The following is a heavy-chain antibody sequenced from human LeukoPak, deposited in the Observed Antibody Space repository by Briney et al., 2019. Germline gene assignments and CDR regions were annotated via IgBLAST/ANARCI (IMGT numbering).Heavy chain of an antibody. D-gene: IGHD4-17*01. CDR3: AKDGGDYVELPVDYFDY. J-gene: IGHJ4*02. Sequence: PGRSLRLSCAASGFTFSSYGMHWVRQAPGKGLEWVAVISYDGSNKYYADSVKGRFTISRDNSKNTLYLQMNSLRAEDTAVYYCAKDGGDYVELPVDYFDYWGQGTLVTVSS. CDR1: GFTFSSYG. CDR2: ISYDGSNK. V-gene: IGHV3-30*18.